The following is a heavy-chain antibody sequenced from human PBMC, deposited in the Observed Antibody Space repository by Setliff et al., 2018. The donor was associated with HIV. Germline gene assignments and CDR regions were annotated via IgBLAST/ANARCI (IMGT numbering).Heavy chain of an antibody. J-gene: IGHJ4*02. CDR2: IKQDGSEA. CDR1: GLPFYNYW. V-gene: IGHV3-7*01. D-gene: IGHD3-10*01. CDR3: ADPPSGY. Sequence: GGSLRLSCAASGLPFYNYWMTWLRRAPGRGLEWVANIKQDGSEASSVGSMKGRFTVSRDNAKNSLSLQMNSLRVEDTAVYYCADPPSGYWGQGTLVTVSS.